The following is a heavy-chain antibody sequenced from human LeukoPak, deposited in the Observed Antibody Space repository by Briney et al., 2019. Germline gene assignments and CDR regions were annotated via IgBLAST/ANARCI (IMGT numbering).Heavy chain of an antibody. CDR1: GFTFSTYG. Sequence: GGSLRLSCGASGFTFSTYGMTWVRQAPGKGPEWVSGISGSGDTTKYADSVKGRFTIFRDNSKDTLYLQMNSLRAEDTAVYYCAKVTGPYYYDSSGYIDYWGQGTQVTVSS. D-gene: IGHD3-22*01. V-gene: IGHV3-23*01. CDR3: AKVTGPYYYDSSGYIDY. J-gene: IGHJ4*02. CDR2: ISGSGDTT.